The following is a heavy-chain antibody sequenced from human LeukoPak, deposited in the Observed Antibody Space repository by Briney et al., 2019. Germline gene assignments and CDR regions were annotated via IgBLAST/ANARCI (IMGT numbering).Heavy chain of an antibody. CDR2: ISGSGGST. D-gene: IGHD6-19*01. V-gene: IGHV3-23*01. CDR1: GITFSSYG. J-gene: IGHJ4*02. CDR3: AKGGIGWYFDY. Sequence: GGSLRLSCAASGITFSSYGMSWVRQAPGKGLEWVSAISGSGGSTYYADSVKGRFTISRDNSKNTLYLQMNSLRAEDTAVYYCAKGGIGWYFDYWGQGTLVTVSS.